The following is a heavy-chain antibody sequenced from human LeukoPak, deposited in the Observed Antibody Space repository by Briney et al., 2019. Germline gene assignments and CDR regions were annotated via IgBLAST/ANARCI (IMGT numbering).Heavy chain of an antibody. D-gene: IGHD6-19*01. V-gene: IGHV3-33*06. J-gene: IGHJ4*02. CDR1: GFTSSSYG. Sequence: GRSLRLSCAASGFTSSSYGMHWVRQAPGKGLEWVAVIWYDGSNKYYADSVKGRFTISRDNSKNTLYLQMNSLRAEDTAVYCCAKELGWYFDYWGQGTLVTVSS. CDR2: IWYDGSNK. CDR3: AKELGWYFDY.